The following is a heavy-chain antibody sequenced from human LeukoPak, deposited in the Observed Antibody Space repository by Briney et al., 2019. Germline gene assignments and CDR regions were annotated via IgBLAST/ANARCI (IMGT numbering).Heavy chain of an antibody. CDR2: ISGSGGST. V-gene: IGHV3-23*01. J-gene: IGHJ4*02. CDR1: GFTFSSYA. CDR3: AKRIAVAGGLDY. Sequence: GGSLRLSCAASGFTFSSYAMHWVRQAPGKGLEWVSAISGSGGSTYYADSVKGRFTISRDNSKNTLYLQMNSLRAEDTAVYYCAKRIAVAGGLDYWGQGTLVTVSS. D-gene: IGHD6-19*01.